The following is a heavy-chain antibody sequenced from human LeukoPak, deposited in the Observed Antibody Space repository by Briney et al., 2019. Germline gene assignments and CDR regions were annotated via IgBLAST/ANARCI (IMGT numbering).Heavy chain of an antibody. D-gene: IGHD3-3*01. CDR2: IYYSGST. Sequence: PSETLSLTCTVSGGSISSYYWSWIRQPPGKGLEWIGYIYYSGSTNYNPSLESRVTISVDTSKNQFSLKLSSVTAADTAVYYCARYRSEFDYWGQGTLVTVSS. CDR1: GGSISSYY. CDR3: ARYRSEFDY. V-gene: IGHV4-59*01. J-gene: IGHJ4*02.